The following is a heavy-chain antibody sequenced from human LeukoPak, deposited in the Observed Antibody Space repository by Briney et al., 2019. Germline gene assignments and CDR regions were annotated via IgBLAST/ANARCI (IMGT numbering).Heavy chain of an antibody. Sequence: GESLKISCKGSGYSINNYWIGWVRQMPGKGLEWMVIIYPADSDIRYSPSFQGQVTLSANKSISTTYLQWSSLKGSDTAMYYCARQEYCSGGSWYTWFDAWGQGRLVTVS. CDR1: GYSINNYW. J-gene: IGHJ5*02. V-gene: IGHV5-51*01. D-gene: IGHD2-15*01. CDR2: IYPADSDI. CDR3: ARQEYCSGGSWYTWFDA.